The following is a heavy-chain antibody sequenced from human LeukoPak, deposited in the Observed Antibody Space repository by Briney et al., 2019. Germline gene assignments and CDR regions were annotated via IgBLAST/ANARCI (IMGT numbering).Heavy chain of an antibody. J-gene: IGHJ4*02. CDR2: ITGSGGNT. Sequence: GGSLRLSCAASGFTFSNYAMSWVRQAPGKGLEWVSAITGSGGNTYYADSVKGRFTISRDNSKNTLYLQMNSLRAEDTAVYYCAKPFEYSSSSGFDYWGQGTLVTVSS. CDR3: AKPFEYSSSSGFDY. CDR1: GFTFSNYA. V-gene: IGHV3-23*01. D-gene: IGHD6-6*01.